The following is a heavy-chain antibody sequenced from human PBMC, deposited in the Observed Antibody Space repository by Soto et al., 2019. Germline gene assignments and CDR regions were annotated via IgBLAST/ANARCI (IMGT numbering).Heavy chain of an antibody. CDR1: GFTFSSYG. J-gene: IGHJ3*02. CDR2: IWYDGSNK. V-gene: IGHV3-33*01. CDR3: ARDADYYGDAFDI. D-gene: IGHD3-22*01. Sequence: QVQLVESGGGVVQPGMSLRLSCAASGFTFSSYGMHWVRQAPGKGLEWVAVIWYDGSNKYYADSVKGRFTISRDNSKNTLYLQMNSLSAEDTAVYYCARDADYYGDAFDIWGQGTMVTVSS.